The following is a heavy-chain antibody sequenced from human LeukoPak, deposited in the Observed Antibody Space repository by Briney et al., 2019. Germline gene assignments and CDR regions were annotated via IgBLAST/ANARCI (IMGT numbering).Heavy chain of an antibody. V-gene: IGHV4-30-4*08. CDR2: IYYSGST. J-gene: IGHJ4*02. D-gene: IGHD3-22*01. CDR3: ARDIDSDYYDSSGYYDY. Sequence: SQTLSLTCTVSGGSISSGDYYWSWIRQPPGKGLEWIGYIYYSGSTYYNPSLKSRVTISVDTSKNQFSLKLSSVTAADTAVYYCARDIDSDYYDSSGYYDYWGQGTLVTVSS. CDR1: GGSISSGDYY.